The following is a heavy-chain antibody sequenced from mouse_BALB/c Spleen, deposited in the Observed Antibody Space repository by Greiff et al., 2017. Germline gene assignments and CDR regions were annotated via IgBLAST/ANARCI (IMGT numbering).Heavy chain of an antibody. CDR2: ISYDGSN. J-gene: IGHJ3*01. Sequence: EVQLQESGPGLVKPSQSLSLTCSVTGYSITSGYYWNWIRQFPGNKLEWMGYISYDGSNNYNPSLKNRISITRDTSKNQFFLKLNSVTTEDTATYYCAREDYDGPWFAYWGQGTLVTVSA. D-gene: IGHD2-4*01. V-gene: IGHV3-6*02. CDR1: GYSITSGYY. CDR3: AREDYDGPWFAY.